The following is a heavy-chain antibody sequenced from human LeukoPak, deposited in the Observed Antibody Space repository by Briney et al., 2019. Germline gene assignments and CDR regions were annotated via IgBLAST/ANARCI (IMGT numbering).Heavy chain of an antibody. Sequence: SGTLSLTCTVSGASISSGNWWTWVRQPPGKGLEWIGLIYHSGMTNYNPALKSRVSISLDKSNNKFSLGLTSVTAADTAVYYCATRDFCINNDCLYWGQGSLVTVSS. J-gene: IGHJ4*02. CDR2: IYHSGMT. CDR1: GASISSGNW. CDR3: ATRDFCINNDCLY. V-gene: IGHV4-4*02. D-gene: IGHD3-3*01.